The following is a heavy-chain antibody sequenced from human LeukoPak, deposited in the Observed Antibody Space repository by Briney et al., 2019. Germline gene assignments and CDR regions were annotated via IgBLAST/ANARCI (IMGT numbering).Heavy chain of an antibody. D-gene: IGHD5-24*01. J-gene: IGHJ3*02. CDR2: INPSGGST. Sequence: ASVKVSCKASGYTFTSYYMHWVRQAPGQGLEWMGIINPSGGSTSYAQKFQGRVTMTRDMSTSTVYMELSSLRSEDTAVYYCARDRGGYKQGNDAFDIWGQGTMVTVSS. CDR3: ARDRGGYKQGNDAFDI. CDR1: GYTFTSYY. V-gene: IGHV1-46*01.